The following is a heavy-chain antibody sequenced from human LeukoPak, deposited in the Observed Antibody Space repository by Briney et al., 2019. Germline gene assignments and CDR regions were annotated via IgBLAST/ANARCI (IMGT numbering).Heavy chain of an antibody. V-gene: IGHV4-34*01. D-gene: IGHD6-19*01. CDR3: ARGRYSSGWYPYYYMDV. CDR2: INHSGST. Sequence: SETLSLTCAVYGGSFSGYYWSWIRQPPGKGLEWIGEINHSGSTNYSPSLKSRVTISVDTSKNQFSLKLSSVTAADTAVYYCARGRYSSGWYPYYYMDVWGKGTTVTVSS. CDR1: GGSFSGYY. J-gene: IGHJ6*03.